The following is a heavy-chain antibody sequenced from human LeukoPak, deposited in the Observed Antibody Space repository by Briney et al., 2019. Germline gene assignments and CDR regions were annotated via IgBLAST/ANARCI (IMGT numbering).Heavy chain of an antibody. D-gene: IGHD2-2*01. Sequence: GGSLRLSCAASGVTFDAYAMSWVRQAPGKGLEWVSGIHSNGGSTGYADSMKGRFTISRDNAKNSLYLQMNSLTAEDTAVYYCARHATAKSFDYWGQGTLVAVSS. CDR3: ARHATAKSFDY. CDR1: GVTFDAYA. J-gene: IGHJ4*02. CDR2: IHSNGGST. V-gene: IGHV3-20*04.